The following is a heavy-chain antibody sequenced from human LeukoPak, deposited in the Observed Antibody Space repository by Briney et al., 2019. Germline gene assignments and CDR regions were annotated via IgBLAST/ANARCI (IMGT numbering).Heavy chain of an antibody. V-gene: IGHV3-21*01. D-gene: IGHD2-2*01. CDR3: ARDWGVPAANSYYYYYMDV. CDR2: ISSSSSYI. Sequence: GRSLRLSCAASGFTFSSYSMNWVRQAPGKGLEWVSSISSSSSYIYYADSVKGRFTISRDNAKNSLYLQMNSLRAEDTAVYYCARDWGVPAANSYYYYYMDVWGKGTTVTVSS. J-gene: IGHJ6*03. CDR1: GFTFSSYS.